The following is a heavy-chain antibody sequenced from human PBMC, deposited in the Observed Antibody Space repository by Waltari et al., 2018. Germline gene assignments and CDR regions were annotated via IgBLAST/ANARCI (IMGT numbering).Heavy chain of an antibody. CDR1: GGSISSSGSY. J-gene: IGHJ5*02. CDR2: ISYSGIT. D-gene: IGHD3-3*02. V-gene: IGHV4-39*01. Sequence: QLQLQESGPGLVKPSATLSLTCTASGGSISSSGSYWGWIRQPPGKGLEWIGSISYSGITYYNTSLMSRVTISVDTSKNQFSLKLTSVIAAETAVFYCARFSKSANWIDPWGQGTLVTVSS. CDR3: ARFSKSANWIDP.